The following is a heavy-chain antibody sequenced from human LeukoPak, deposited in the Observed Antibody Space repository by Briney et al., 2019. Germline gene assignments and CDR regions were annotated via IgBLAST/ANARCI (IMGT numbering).Heavy chain of an antibody. D-gene: IGHD3-16*01. V-gene: IGHV4-39*01. CDR3: ARQENYDFVWGSYDY. J-gene: IGHJ4*02. CDR1: GGSISNSNYY. CDR2: IYYSGST. Sequence: KPSETLSLTCTVSGGSISNSNYYWGWIRQSPGKGLEWIGNIYYSGSTYYNPSLKSRVTISVDTSKNQFSLKLSSVTAADTAVYYCARQENYDFVWGSYDYWGQGTLVTVSS.